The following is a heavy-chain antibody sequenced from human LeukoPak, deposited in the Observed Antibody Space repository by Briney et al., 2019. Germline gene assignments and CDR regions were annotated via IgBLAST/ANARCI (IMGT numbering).Heavy chain of an antibody. V-gene: IGHV3-30*03. J-gene: IGHJ4*02. D-gene: IGHD3-10*01. CDR2: ISYDGSNK. CDR3: ARGGTMVRGVILPLDY. CDR1: GFSFSSYG. Sequence: PGGSLRLSCAASGFSFSSYGMHWVRQAPGKGLEWVAVISYDGSNKYYADSVKGRFTISRDNSKNTLYLQMNSLRAEDTAVYYCARGGTMVRGVILPLDYWGQGTLVTVSS.